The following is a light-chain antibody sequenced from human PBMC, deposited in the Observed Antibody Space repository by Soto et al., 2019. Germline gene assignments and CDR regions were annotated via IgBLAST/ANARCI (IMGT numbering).Light chain of an antibody. CDR2: DVG. V-gene: IGLV2-11*01. J-gene: IGLJ1*01. Sequence: QSALTQPRSESGSPGQSVTISCTVTSSDVGGYNYVSWYQQHPGKAPKLMIYDVGKRPSGVPDRFSGSKSGNTASLTISGLQAEDEADYYCSSYSRSSFYVFGTGTKVTV. CDR1: SSDVGGYNY. CDR3: SSYSRSSFYV.